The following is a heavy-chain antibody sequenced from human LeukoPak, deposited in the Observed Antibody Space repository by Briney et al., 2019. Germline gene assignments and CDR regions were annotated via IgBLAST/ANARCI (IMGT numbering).Heavy chain of an antibody. CDR1: GGSISSGSYY. CDR3: AREESYSSSWYVPYFDY. J-gene: IGHJ4*02. Sequence: SQTLSLTCTVSGGSISSGSYYWSWIRQPAGKGLEWIGRIYTSESTNYNPSLKSRVTISVDTSKNQFSLKLSSVTAADTAVYYCAREESYSSSWYVPYFDYWGQGTLVTVSS. CDR2: IYTSEST. V-gene: IGHV4-61*02. D-gene: IGHD6-13*01.